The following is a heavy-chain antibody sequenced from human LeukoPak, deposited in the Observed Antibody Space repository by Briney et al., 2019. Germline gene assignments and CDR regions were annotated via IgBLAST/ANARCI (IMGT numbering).Heavy chain of an antibody. D-gene: IGHD3-16*01. CDR1: GFTFSSYA. CDR2: LSGSGSST. J-gene: IGHJ4*02. CDR3: AKGLRRFAY. V-gene: IGHV3-23*01. Sequence: PGGSLRLSCAASGFTFSSYAMSWVRQAPGKGLEWVSGLSGSGSSTFYADSVKGRSTISRDNSKNAVYLQMNSLRADDTAVYYCAKGLRRFAYWGPGTLVTVSS.